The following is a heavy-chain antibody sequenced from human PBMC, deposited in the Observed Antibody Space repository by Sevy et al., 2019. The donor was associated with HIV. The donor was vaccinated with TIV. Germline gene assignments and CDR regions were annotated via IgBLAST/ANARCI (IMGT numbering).Heavy chain of an antibody. Sequence: SETLSLTCAISDDSIISTNWWSWVRQSPAKGLEWIGDIYHSGNTKNNPSLESRVTILVDKSKNQFSLKLNSVTAADTAVYYCARVDTSGGRAFDYWGQGTLVTVSS. J-gene: IGHJ4*02. CDR2: IYHSGNT. CDR1: DDSIISTNW. V-gene: IGHV4-4*02. CDR3: ARVDTSGGRAFDY. D-gene: IGHD6-19*01.